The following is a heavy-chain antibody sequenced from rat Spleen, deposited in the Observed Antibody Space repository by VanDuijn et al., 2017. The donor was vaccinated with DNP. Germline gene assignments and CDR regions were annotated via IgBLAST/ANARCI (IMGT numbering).Heavy chain of an antibody. CDR1: GFTFRNYD. Sequence: EVQLVESGGGLVQPGRSLKLSCVVSGFTFRNYDMAWVRQAPTKGLEWIASISTGGGNTYYRDSVKGRFTISRDNAKNTQYLQMDSLRSEDTATYYCARDGQLGFDYWGQGVMVTVSS. CDR2: ISTGGGNT. V-gene: IGHV5S13*01. D-gene: IGHD1-10*01. CDR3: ARDGQLGFDY. J-gene: IGHJ2*01.